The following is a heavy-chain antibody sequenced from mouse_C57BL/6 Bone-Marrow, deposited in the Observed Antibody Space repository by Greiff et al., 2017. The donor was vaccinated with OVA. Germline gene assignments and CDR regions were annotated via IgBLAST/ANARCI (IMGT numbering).Heavy chain of an antibody. J-gene: IGHJ3*01. Sequence: DVHLVESGPVLVKPGASVKMSCKASGYTFTDYYMNWVKQSHGKSLEWIGVINPYNGGTSYNQKFKGKATLTVDKSSSTAYMELNSLTSEDSAVYYCARCCDYGIAYWGQGTLVTVSA. CDR1: GYTFTDYY. D-gene: IGHD2-4*01. CDR3: ARCCDYGIAY. V-gene: IGHV1-19*01. CDR2: INPYNGGT.